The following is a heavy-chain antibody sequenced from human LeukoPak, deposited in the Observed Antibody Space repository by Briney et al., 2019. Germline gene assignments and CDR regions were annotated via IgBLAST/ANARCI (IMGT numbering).Heavy chain of an antibody. CDR2: VYYSGST. CDR3: ARSTTGRPSASGY. V-gene: IGHV4-39*01. D-gene: IGHD4-17*01. CDR1: GGSITSSSYY. J-gene: IGHJ4*02. Sequence: PSETLSLTCTVSGGSITSSSYYWGWIRQPPGKGLEWIGSVYYSGSTYYNPSLKSRVTMSVDTSKNQFSLKLSSVTAADTAVYYCARSTTGRPSASGYWGQGTLVTVSS.